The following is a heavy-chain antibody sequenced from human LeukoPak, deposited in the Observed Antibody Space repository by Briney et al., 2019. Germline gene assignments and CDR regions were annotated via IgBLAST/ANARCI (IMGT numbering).Heavy chain of an antibody. V-gene: IGHV1-18*01. Sequence: GASVKVSCKASGYTFTSYGINWVRQAPGQGLEWMGWISGYNGNTNYAQKVQGRVTMTTDTSTSTAYMELRSLRSDDTAVYYCARASRGYRSSTSCAGDYWGQGTLVIVSS. CDR3: ARASRGYRSSTSCAGDY. D-gene: IGHD2-2*01. J-gene: IGHJ4*02. CDR1: GYTFTSYG. CDR2: ISGYNGNT.